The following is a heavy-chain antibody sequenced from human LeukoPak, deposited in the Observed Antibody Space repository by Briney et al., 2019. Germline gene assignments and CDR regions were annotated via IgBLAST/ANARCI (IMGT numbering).Heavy chain of an antibody. Sequence: PGGSLRLSCAASGFTFSSYAMSWVRQAPGKGLEWLSTISGSGGSTYYADSVKGLVTISRDNTKNTLYLQMNSLRGDDTAVYYCAKVGNYYGSGSYSDYWGQGTLVTVSS. CDR1: GFTFSSYA. D-gene: IGHD3-10*01. CDR2: ISGSGGST. CDR3: AKVGNYYGSGSYSDY. V-gene: IGHV3-23*01. J-gene: IGHJ4*02.